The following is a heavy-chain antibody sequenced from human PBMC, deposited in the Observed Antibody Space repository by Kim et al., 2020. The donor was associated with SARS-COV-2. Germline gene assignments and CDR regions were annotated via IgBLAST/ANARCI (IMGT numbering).Heavy chain of an antibody. CDR1: GFTFSSYG. V-gene: IGHV3-33*01. J-gene: IGHJ6*03. D-gene: IGHD3-10*01. CDR2: IWYDGSNK. Sequence: GGSLRLSCAASGFTFSSYGMHWVRQAPGKGLEWVAVIWYDGSNKYSADSVKGRFTISRDNSKNTLYLQMNSLRAEDTAVYYCARDGWRTERITMVRGVNRRYYMDVWGKGTTVTVSS. CDR3: ARDGWRTERITMVRGVNRRYYMDV.